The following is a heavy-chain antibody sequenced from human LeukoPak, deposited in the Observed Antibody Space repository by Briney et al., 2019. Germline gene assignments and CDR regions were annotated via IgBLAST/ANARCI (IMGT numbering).Heavy chain of an antibody. Sequence: GSLRLPCAASGFMFSGPAMQWVRQGSGKGLEWVGRVRTKTNNYATTYSASVKGRFTISRDDSKNTTYLQMNSLKTEDTAVYYCARLGYCSDNSCYGFDYWGQGTLVTVSS. CDR1: GFMFSGPA. J-gene: IGHJ4*02. V-gene: IGHV3-73*01. CDR3: ARLGYCSDNSCYGFDY. D-gene: IGHD2-15*01. CDR2: VRTKTNNYAT.